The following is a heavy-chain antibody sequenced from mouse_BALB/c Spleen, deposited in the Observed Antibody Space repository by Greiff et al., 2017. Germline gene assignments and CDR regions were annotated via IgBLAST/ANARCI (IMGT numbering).Heavy chain of an antibody. CDR2: ISSGGSYT. CDR1: GFTFSSYG. CDR3: ARQATMITTMDY. D-gene: IGHD2-4*01. V-gene: IGHV5-6*01. J-gene: IGHJ4*01. Sequence: EVKVVESGGDLVKPGGSLKLSCAASGFTFSSYGMSWVRQTPDKRLEWVATISSGGSYTYYPDSVKGRFTISRDNAKNTLYLQMSSLTSEDTAMYYCARQATMITTMDYWGQGTSVTVSS.